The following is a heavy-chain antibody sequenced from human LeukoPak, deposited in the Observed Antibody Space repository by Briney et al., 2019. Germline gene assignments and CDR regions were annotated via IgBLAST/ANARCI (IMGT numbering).Heavy chain of an antibody. V-gene: IGHV4-4*02. CDR1: GGSIDITND. Sequence: SETQSLICGVSGGSIDITNDWSWVRPAPGRGLEWIGEISHDGTTNYNSSLRSRVAMSFDRANNQFSLSLTSVTAADTAVYYCTRENRPFCPLPFWGRGVLVTVSS. CDR3: TRENRPFCPLPF. CDR2: ISHDGTT. D-gene: IGHD2/OR15-2a*01. J-gene: IGHJ4*02.